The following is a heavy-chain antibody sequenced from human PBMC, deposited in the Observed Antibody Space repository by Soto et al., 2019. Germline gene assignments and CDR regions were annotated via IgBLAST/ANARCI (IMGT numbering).Heavy chain of an antibody. J-gene: IGHJ3*02. CDR1: GGSISSYY. V-gene: IGHV4-59*01. CDR2: IYYSGST. D-gene: IGHD5-18*01. Sequence: QVQLQESGPGLVKPSETLSLTCTVSGGSISSYYWSWIRQPPGKGLEWIGYIYYSGSTNYNPSLKSRVTISVDTSKNQFSLKLSSVTAADTAVYYCVILRGYSYGDAAFDIWGQGTMVTVSS. CDR3: VILRGYSYGDAAFDI.